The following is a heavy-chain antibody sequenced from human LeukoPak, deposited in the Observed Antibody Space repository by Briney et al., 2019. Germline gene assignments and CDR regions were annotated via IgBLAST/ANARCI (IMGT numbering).Heavy chain of an antibody. V-gene: IGHV1-24*01. CDR2: FDPEDGET. D-gene: IGHD6-19*01. J-gene: IGHJ4*02. Sequence: ASVKVSCKVSGYTLTELSMHWVRQAPGKGLEWMGGFDPEDGETIYAQKFQGRVTMTEDTSTDTAYMELRSLRSDDTAVYYCARAHGVAGTPFDYWGQGTLVTVSS. CDR3: ARAHGVAGTPFDY. CDR1: GYTLTELS.